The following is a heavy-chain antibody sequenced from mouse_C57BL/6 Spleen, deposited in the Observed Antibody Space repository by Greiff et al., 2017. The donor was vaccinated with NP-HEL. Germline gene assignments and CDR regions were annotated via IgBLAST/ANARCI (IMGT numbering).Heavy chain of an antibody. V-gene: IGHV1-54*01. CDR2: INPGSGGT. CDR3: ARGADYYGSSYEDY. D-gene: IGHD1-1*01. J-gene: IGHJ2*01. CDR1: GYAFTNYL. Sequence: QVQLQQSGAELVRPGTSVKVSCKASGYAFTNYLIEWVKQRPGQGLEWIGVINPGSGGTNYNEKFKGKATLTADKSSSTAYMQLSSLTSEDSAVYFCARGADYYGSSYEDYWGQGTTLTVSS.